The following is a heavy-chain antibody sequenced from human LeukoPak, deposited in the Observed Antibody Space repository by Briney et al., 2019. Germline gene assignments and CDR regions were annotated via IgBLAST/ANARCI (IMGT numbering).Heavy chain of an antibody. D-gene: IGHD6-19*01. Sequence: GSLRLSCAASGFSVSSNYISWIRQPPGKGLEWIGSIYYSGSTYYNPSLKSRVTISVDASKNQFSLKLSSVTAADTAVYYCARLDKAVAGNRWFDPWGQGTLVTVSS. CDR2: IYYSGST. V-gene: IGHV4-39*01. CDR1: GFSVSSNY. CDR3: ARLDKAVAGNRWFDP. J-gene: IGHJ5*02.